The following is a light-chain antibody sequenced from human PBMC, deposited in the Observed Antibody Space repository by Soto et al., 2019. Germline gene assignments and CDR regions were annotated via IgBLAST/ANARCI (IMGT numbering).Light chain of an antibody. CDR2: GAS. V-gene: IGKV3-20*01. CDR1: QTVRHNY. J-gene: IGKJ1*01. CDR3: QQYDTSPQT. Sequence: RSCRASQTVRHNYVAWYQHRPGQAPRLLIYGASHRATGIPDRFGGSGSGTDFTLTISRLEPEDFAVYYCQQYDTSPQTLGQGTKVDIK.